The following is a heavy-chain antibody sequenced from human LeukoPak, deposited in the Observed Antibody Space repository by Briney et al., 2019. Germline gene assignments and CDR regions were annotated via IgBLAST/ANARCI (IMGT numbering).Heavy chain of an antibody. Sequence: APVKHSCKASGYTFTGYYMHWVRQAPGQGLEWMGWINPNSGGTNYAQKFQGRVTMTRDTSISTAYMELSRLRSDDTAVYYCARDRGYCSSTSCYPDWFDPWGQGTRDRVSS. V-gene: IGHV1-2*02. D-gene: IGHD2-2*01. CDR2: INPNSGGT. CDR1: GYTFTGYY. CDR3: ARDRGYCSSTSCYPDWFDP. J-gene: IGHJ5*02.